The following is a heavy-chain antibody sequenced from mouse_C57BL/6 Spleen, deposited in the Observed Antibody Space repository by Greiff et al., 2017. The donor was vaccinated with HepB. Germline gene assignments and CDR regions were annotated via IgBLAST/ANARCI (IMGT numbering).Heavy chain of an antibody. Sequence: EVHLVESGGGLVKPGGSLKLSCAASGLTFSDYGMHWVRQAPEKGLEWVAYISSGSSTIYYADTVKGRFTISRDNAKNTLFLQMTSLRSKDTAMYYCARKALYGSSRYYAMDYWGQGTSVTVSS. CDR2: ISSGSSTI. J-gene: IGHJ4*01. D-gene: IGHD1-1*01. CDR1: GLTFSDYG. V-gene: IGHV5-17*01. CDR3: ARKALYGSSRYYAMDY.